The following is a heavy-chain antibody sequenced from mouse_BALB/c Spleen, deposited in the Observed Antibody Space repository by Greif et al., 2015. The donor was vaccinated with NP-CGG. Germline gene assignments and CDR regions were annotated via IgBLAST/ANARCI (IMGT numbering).Heavy chain of an antibody. CDR3: ARNYYYGSSYYYAMDY. CDR1: GFSLTSYG. Sequence: VKVIESGPGLVAPSQSLSITCTVSGFSLTSYGVHWVRQPPGKGLEWLVVIWSDGSTTYNSALKSRLSISKDNSKSQVFLKMNSLQTDDTAMYYCARNYYYGSSYYYAMDYWGQGTSVTVSS. CDR2: IWSDGST. D-gene: IGHD1-1*01. V-gene: IGHV2-6*02. J-gene: IGHJ4*01.